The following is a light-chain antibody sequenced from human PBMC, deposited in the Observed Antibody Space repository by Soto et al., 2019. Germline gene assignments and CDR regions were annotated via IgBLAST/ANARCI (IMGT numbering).Light chain of an antibody. Sequence: DIRVIQSPSSLSASVGDRVTITCRASLRISNYLNWYQQEPGKAPKLLIFGASTLQSGVPSRFSGSGSGTEFTLTISDLQPEDSATYCCQQSHSTPLTFGGGTKLEI. CDR2: GAS. CDR3: QQSHSTPLT. CDR1: LRISNY. J-gene: IGKJ4*01. V-gene: IGKV1-39*01.